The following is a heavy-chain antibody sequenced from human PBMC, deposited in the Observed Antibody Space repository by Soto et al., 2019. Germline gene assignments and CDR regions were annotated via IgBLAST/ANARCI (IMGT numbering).Heavy chain of an antibody. D-gene: IGHD3-10*01. CDR2: IYYSGRT. CDR1: GDSISSGGYY. V-gene: IGHV4-31*03. J-gene: IGHJ1*01. CDR3: ARVVDGSGSYYFQH. Sequence: QVQLQESGPGLVKPSQTLSLTCTVSGDSISSGGYYWSWIRQHPGKGLEWIGYIYYSGRTYYSPSLKSRVTISVDTSKNQFSLKMSSVTAAATAVYYCARVVDGSGSYYFQHWGQGTLVTVSS.